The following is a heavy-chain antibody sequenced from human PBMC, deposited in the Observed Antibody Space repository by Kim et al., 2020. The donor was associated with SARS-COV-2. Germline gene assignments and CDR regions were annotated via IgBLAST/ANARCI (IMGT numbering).Heavy chain of an antibody. Sequence: NYNPSLKSRVTISVDTSKNQFSLKLSSVTAADTAVYYCARDRGAAAGIDYWGQGTLVTVSS. D-gene: IGHD6-13*01. J-gene: IGHJ4*02. V-gene: IGHV4-59*01. CDR3: ARDRGAAAGIDY.